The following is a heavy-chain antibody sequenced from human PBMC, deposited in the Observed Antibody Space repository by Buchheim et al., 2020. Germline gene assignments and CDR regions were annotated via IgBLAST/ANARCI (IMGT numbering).Heavy chain of an antibody. CDR1: GFTFSSYW. D-gene: IGHD6-13*01. V-gene: IGHV3-7*01. CDR2: IKQDGSEK. Sequence: EVQLVESGGGLVQPGGSLRLSCAASGFTFSSYWMSWVRQAPGKGLEWVANIKQDGSEKYYVDSVKGRFTISRDNAKNSLYLQMNSLRAEDTAVYYCARLPLDGYSSSTSLYWYFDLWGRGTL. CDR3: ARLPLDGYSSSTSLYWYFDL. J-gene: IGHJ2*01.